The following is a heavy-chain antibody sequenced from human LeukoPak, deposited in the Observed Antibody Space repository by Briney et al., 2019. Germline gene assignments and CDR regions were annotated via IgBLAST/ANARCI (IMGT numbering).Heavy chain of an antibody. CDR2: IKQDGSEK. CDR3: ARDSYYYDSNGYAKFDY. CDR1: GFTFSSYW. Sequence: GGSLRLSCAASGFTFSSYWMSWVRQAPGKGLEWVANIKQDGSEKYYVDSVKGRFTISRDNAKNSLYLQMNSLRAEDTAVYYCARDSYYYDSNGYAKFDYWGQGTLVTVSS. D-gene: IGHD3-22*01. J-gene: IGHJ4*02. V-gene: IGHV3-7*01.